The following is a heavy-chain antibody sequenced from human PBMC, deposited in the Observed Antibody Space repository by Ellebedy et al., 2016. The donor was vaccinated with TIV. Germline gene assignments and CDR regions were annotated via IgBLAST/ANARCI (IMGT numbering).Heavy chain of an antibody. CDR2: IYPGDSDT. CDR1: GYSFTSYW. V-gene: IGHV5-51*01. CDR3: ARHPDHNRLHPPSHTAMVTPDY. J-gene: IGHJ4*02. D-gene: IGHD5-18*01. Sequence: GESLKISCKGSGYSFTSYWIGWVRQMPGKGLEWMGIIYPGDSDTRYSPSFQGQVTISPDKSISTAYLQWSSLEASDTAMYYCARHPDHNRLHPPSHTAMVTPDYWGQGTLVTVSS.